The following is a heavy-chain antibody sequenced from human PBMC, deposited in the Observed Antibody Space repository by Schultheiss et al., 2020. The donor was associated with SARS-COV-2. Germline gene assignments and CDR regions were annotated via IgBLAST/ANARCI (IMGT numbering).Heavy chain of an antibody. Sequence: GGSLRLSCAASGFTFSSYAMSWVRQAPGKGLEWVSYISSSSSYTNYADSVKGRFTISRDNAKNSLYLQMNSLRAEDTAVYYCARDRVPYYYDSSGWYAFDIWGQGTMVTVSS. CDR3: ARDRVPYYYDSSGWYAFDI. CDR1: GFTFSSYA. D-gene: IGHD3-22*01. J-gene: IGHJ3*02. V-gene: IGHV3-21*05. CDR2: ISSSSSYT.